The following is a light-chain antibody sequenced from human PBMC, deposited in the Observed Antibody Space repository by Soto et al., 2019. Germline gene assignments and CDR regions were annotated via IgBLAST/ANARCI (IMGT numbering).Light chain of an antibody. CDR2: AAS. Sequence: DIQMTQSPSSLSASVGDRVTITCRASQSINTYLNGYHQKPGKAPKLLIYAASSLQSGGPSRFSGSGSGTEFTLTIGSLQPDDFASYCCQERHRHYLTFGAGTKVDIK. J-gene: IGKJ3*01. V-gene: IGKV1-39*01. CDR3: QERHRHYLT. CDR1: QSINTY.